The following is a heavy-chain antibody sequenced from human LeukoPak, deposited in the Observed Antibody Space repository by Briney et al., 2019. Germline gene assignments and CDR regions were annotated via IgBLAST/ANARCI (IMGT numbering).Heavy chain of an antibody. V-gene: IGHV3-30*04. CDR2: ISYDGSNK. D-gene: IGHD4-23*01. CDR3: ARADSYFGGFDY. Sequence: GRSLRLSCAASGFTFSSYAMHWVRQAPGKGLEWVAVISYDGSNKYYADSVKGRFTISRDNSKNTLYLQMNSLRAEDTAVYYCARADSYFGGFDYWGQGTLVTVSS. CDR1: GFTFSSYA. J-gene: IGHJ4*02.